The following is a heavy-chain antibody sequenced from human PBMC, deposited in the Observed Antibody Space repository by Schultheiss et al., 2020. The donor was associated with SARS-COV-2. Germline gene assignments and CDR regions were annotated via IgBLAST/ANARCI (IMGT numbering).Heavy chain of an antibody. Sequence: GGSLRLSCKGFGYSFTSYWIGWVRQMPGKGLEWMGIIYPGESDITYSPSFQGQVTISADKSIRTAYLQWSSLKASDTAMYYCARQTGGSYYDLWGQGTLVTVSS. J-gene: IGHJ4*02. CDR1: GYSFTSYW. V-gene: IGHV5-51*01. CDR2: IYPGESDI. CDR3: ARQTGGSYYDL. D-gene: IGHD2-15*01.